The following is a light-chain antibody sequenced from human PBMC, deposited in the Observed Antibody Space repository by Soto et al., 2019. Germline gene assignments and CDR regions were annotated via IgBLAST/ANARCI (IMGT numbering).Light chain of an antibody. CDR2: GAS. Sequence: EIVLTQSPGTLSWSPGDRATLSCRVSQTVSNNYLAWCQQKPGQAPRVIMYGASRRATGIPDRFSGGGSGTDFTLTISRLEPEDFAVYFCQQYAGPPTTFGQGTRLEIK. J-gene: IGKJ5*01. V-gene: IGKV3-20*01. CDR1: QTVSNNY. CDR3: QQYAGPPTT.